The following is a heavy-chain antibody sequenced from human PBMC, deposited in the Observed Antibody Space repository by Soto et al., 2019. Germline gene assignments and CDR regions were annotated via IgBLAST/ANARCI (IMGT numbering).Heavy chain of an antibody. D-gene: IGHD4-4*01. V-gene: IGHV4-4*02. CDR3: ARRRDYSKRGYYYYYGMDV. CDR2: IYHSGST. Sequence: QVQLQESGPGLVKPSGTLSLTCAVSGGSISSSNWWSWVRQPPGKGLEWIGGIYHSGSTNYNPSLKRRVTISVDKSKNQFSLKLSSVTAADTAVYYCARRRDYSKRGYYYYYGMDVWGQGTTVTVSS. CDR1: GGSISSSNW. J-gene: IGHJ6*02.